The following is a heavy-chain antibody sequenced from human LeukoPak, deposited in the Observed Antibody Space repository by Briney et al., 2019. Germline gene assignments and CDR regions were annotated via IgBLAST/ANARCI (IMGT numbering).Heavy chain of an antibody. V-gene: IGHV4-34*01. CDR1: GGSFSGYY. Sequence: PSETLSLTCAVYGGSFSGYYWSWIRQPPGKGLEWIGEINHSGSTNYNPSLKSRVTISVDTSQNQFSLKLSSVTAADTAAYYCARALYDSSAYYYFDYWGQGTLVTVSS. CDR3: ARALYDSSAYYYFDY. CDR2: INHSGST. D-gene: IGHD3-22*01. J-gene: IGHJ4*02.